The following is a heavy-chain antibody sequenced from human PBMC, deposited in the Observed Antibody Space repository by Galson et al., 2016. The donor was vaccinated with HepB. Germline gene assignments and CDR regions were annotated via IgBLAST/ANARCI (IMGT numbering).Heavy chain of an antibody. D-gene: IGHD3-10*02. J-gene: IGHJ4*02. CDR2: ISGSGDNT. CDR3: ARWSRGSCLGSLPY. V-gene: IGHV3-23*01. Sequence: SLRLSCAASGFTFSSYAMHWVRQAPGKGLEWVSTISGSGDNTYYADSVKGRFTISRDNSKNTVYLQMNSLRAEDTAVYYFARWSRGSCLGSLPYWGQGTLITVSS. CDR1: GFTFSSYA.